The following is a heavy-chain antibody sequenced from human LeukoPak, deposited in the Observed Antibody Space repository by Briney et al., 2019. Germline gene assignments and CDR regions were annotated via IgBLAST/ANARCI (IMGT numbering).Heavy chain of an antibody. J-gene: IGHJ2*01. V-gene: IGHV4-34*01. D-gene: IGHD6-19*01. CDR1: GGSFSGYY. CDR2: INHSGST. Sequence: SETLSLTCAVYGGSFSGYYWSWIRQPPGKGLEWIGEINHSGSTNYNPSLKSRVTISVDTSKNQFSLKLSSVTAADTAVYYCARVGIAVAGTRGQGYFDLWGRGTLVTVSS. CDR3: ARVGIAVAGTRGQGYFDL.